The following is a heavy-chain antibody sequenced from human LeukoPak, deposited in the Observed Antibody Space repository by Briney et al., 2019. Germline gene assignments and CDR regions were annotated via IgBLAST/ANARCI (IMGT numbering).Heavy chain of an antibody. D-gene: IGHD6-13*01. CDR2: IYYSGTT. V-gene: IGHV4-59*01. Sequence: PSETLSLTCTVAGGSISSYYWSWIRQPPGKGLEWIGYIYYSGTTNYNPSLKSRVTISVDTSKNQFSLKLSSVTAADTAVYYCARGVYIAAAQYGYWGQGTLVSVSS. CDR3: ARGVYIAAAQYGY. J-gene: IGHJ4*02. CDR1: GGSISSYY.